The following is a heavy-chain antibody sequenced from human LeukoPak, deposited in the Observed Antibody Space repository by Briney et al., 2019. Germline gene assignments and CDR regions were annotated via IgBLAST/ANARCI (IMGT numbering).Heavy chain of an antibody. V-gene: IGHV4-39*01. CDR3: ANAGAYYNFWSGYSGDQFDY. CDR2: IYYSGST. CDR1: GGSISSSSYY. J-gene: IGHJ4*02. Sequence: SETLSLTCTVSGGSISSSSYYWGWIRQPPGKGLEWMGNIYYSGSTYYNPSLKSRLTIAVYTSKNQFSLRMNSVTAADTAVYYCANAGAYYNFWSGYSGDQFDYWGQGTLVTVSS. D-gene: IGHD3-3*01.